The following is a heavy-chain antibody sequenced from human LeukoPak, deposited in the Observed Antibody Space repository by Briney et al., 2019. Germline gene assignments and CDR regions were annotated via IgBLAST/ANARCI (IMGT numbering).Heavy chain of an antibody. CDR1: GFSFGNYA. J-gene: IGHJ5*01. CDR3: VKDPRDTYGTNWFVS. D-gene: IGHD2-21*01. CDR2: ISGTGGAT. V-gene: IGHV3-23*01. Sequence: GGSLRLSCVASGFSFGNYAMSWVRQAPGKVLQWAAQISGTGGATWYAGFARDRFTISRDNSKKTLYLQMSGLRVEDTAMYYCVKDPRDTYGTNWFVSWGQGTLLIVSS.